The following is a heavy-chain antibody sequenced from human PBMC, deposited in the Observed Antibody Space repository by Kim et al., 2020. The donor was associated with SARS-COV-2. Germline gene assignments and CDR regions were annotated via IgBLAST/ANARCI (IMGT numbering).Heavy chain of an antibody. V-gene: IGHV3-7*01. CDR3: ARYSTHAFDF. Sequence: GGSLRLSCEASGFIFSTFWMTWVRQAPGKGLEWVANIKTDGSEKYYVDSVRGRFTISRDNGKNSLSLQMKSLRAEDTATYYCARYSTHAFDFWGQGTRVTVSS. CDR2: IKTDGSEK. J-gene: IGHJ3*01. CDR1: GFIFSTFW. D-gene: IGHD2-21*01.